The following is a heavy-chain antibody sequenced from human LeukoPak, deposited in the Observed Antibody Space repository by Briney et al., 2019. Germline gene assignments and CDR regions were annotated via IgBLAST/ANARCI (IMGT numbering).Heavy chain of an antibody. CDR2: ISSSSSTT. CDR1: GFTFSYSS. CDR3: VSRGTFGGAHY. D-gene: IGHD1-26*01. V-gene: IGHV3-48*04. Sequence: PGGSLRLSCVASGFTFSYSSMNWVRQAPGKELEWVSYISSSSSTTYHVDSVKGRFTVSRDNAKNSVYLEMSSLRVEDTAIYYCVSRGTFGGAHYWGQGTLVTVSS. J-gene: IGHJ4*02.